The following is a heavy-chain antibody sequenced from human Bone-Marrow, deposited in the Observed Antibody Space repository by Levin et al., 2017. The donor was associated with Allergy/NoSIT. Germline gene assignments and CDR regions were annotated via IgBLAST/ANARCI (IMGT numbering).Heavy chain of an antibody. V-gene: IGHV3-23*01. J-gene: IGHJ3*02. CDR3: AKRGEAGGGWGAFDI. D-gene: IGHD4-23*01. CDR2: ISPSGGST. Sequence: GGSLRLSCAASGFIFSNYAMNWVRQAPGKGLEWVSTISPSGGSTYSASSVKGRFIISRDNSKKTLYLQMNSLRAEDTAIYYCAKRGEAGGGWGAFDIWGQGTMVTVSS. CDR1: GFIFSNYA.